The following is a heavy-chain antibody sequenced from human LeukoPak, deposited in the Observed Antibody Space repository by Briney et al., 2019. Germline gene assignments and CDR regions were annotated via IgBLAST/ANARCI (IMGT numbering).Heavy chain of an antibody. V-gene: IGHV3-30-3*01. J-gene: IGHJ4*02. CDR1: GFTFSSYA. CDR2: ISYDGSNK. CDR3: ARGPVSYATAAAGY. Sequence: PGGSLRLSCAASGFTFSSYAMHWVRQAPGKGLGWVAVISYDGSNKYYADSVKGRFTISRDNSKNTLYLQMNSLRAEDTAVYYCARGPVSYATAAAGYWGQGTLVTVSS. D-gene: IGHD6-13*01.